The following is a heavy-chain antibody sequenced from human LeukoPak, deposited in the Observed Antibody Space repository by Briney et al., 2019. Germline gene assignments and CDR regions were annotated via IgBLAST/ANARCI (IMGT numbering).Heavy chain of an antibody. V-gene: IGHV3-33*08. J-gene: IGHJ4*02. Sequence: GGSLRLSCAASGFTFSLSGMHWVRQAPGKGLEWVAVIWYDASEKYYADSVKGRFTISRDNSKNTLYLQMNSLRAEDTAVYYCARWGDNKILDYWGQGTLVTVSS. CDR3: ARWGDNKILDY. D-gene: IGHD3-16*01. CDR1: GFTFSLSG. CDR2: IWYDASEK.